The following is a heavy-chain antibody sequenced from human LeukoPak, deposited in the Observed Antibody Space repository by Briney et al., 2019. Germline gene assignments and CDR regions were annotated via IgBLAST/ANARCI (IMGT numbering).Heavy chain of an antibody. J-gene: IGHJ5*02. D-gene: IGHD6-19*01. Sequence: PSETLSLTCTVSGGSISSYYWSWIRQPAGKGLEWIGRIYTSGSTNYNPSLKSRVTMSVDTSKNQFSLKLSSVTAADTAVYYCARQAVAGPPHNWFDPWGQGTLVTVSS. V-gene: IGHV4-4*07. CDR3: ARQAVAGPPHNWFDP. CDR1: GGSISSYY. CDR2: IYTSGST.